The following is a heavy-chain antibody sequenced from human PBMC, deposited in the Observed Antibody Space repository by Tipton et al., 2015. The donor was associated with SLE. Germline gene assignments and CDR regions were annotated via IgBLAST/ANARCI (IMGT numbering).Heavy chain of an antibody. Sequence: LRLSCTASGFTFGDYAMSWVRQAPGKGLGWIGSIYHSGGTHYSPSLQSRVSMSVDTSKNQFSLQLTSVTAADTAVYYCARVGGLEWLFTYYYYGMDVWGQGTTVTVSS. CDR3: ARVGGLEWLFTYYYYGMDV. V-gene: IGHV4-38-2*02. CDR1: GFTFGDYA. D-gene: IGHD3-3*01. CDR2: IYHSGGT. J-gene: IGHJ6*02.